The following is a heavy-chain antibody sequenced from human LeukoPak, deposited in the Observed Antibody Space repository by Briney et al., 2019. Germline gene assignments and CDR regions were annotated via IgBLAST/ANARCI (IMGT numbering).Heavy chain of an antibody. V-gene: IGHV3-21*01. D-gene: IGHD5-24*01. J-gene: IGHJ4*02. CDR2: IRFTGSYI. CDR1: DGSINSYY. CDR3: ARAGPRRDGYNSDY. Sequence: PSETLSLTCSVSDGSINSYYWNWVRQAPGRGLEWVSSIRFTGSYIYYADSVKGRFTISRDDAKNLLSLQMISLRVEDTAVYYCARAGPRRDGYNSDYWGQGTLVTVSS.